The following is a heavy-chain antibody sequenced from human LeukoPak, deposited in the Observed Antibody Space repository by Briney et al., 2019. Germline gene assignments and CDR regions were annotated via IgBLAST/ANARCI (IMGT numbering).Heavy chain of an antibody. Sequence: ASVKVSCKASGGTFSSYAISWVRQAPGQGLEWMGGIIPIFGTANYAQKFQGRVTITADKSTSTAYMGLSSLRSEDTAVYYCARDLGYYDSSGHPNWFDPWGQGTLVTVSS. CDR1: GGTFSSYA. J-gene: IGHJ5*02. CDR2: IIPIFGTA. V-gene: IGHV1-69*06. D-gene: IGHD3-22*01. CDR3: ARDLGYYDSSGHPNWFDP.